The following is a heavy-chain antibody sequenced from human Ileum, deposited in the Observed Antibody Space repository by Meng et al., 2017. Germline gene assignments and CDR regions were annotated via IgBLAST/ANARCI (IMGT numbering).Heavy chain of an antibody. CDR2: VNYNWVT. Sequence: SAPGPGRPSASLSPTSPFAGCSVRRSCCEWSWIRQHAGQWMGWIGYVNYNWVTNYNPSLRSRISTSIDTPKNQFSLKLSSVTAADTALYYCTRERSWSDFGYFDDWGRGTLVTVSS. CDR1: GCSVRRSCCE. J-gene: IGHJ4*02. D-gene: IGHD1-26*01. V-gene: IGHV4-61*01. CDR3: TRERSWSDFGYFDD.